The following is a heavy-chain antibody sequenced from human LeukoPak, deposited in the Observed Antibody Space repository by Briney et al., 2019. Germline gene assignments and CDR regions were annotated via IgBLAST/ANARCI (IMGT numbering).Heavy chain of an antibody. V-gene: IGHV3-23*01. J-gene: IGHJ6*03. D-gene: IGHD4-17*01. Sequence: GGSLRLSCAASGFTFSSYAISWVRQAPGKGLEWVSAISGSGGSTYYADSVKGRFTISRDNPKNTLYLQMNSLRAEDTAVYYCAKKPHYGDYWYYYYMDVWGKGTTVTVSS. CDR2: ISGSGGST. CDR3: AKKPHYGDYWYYYYMDV. CDR1: GFTFSSYA.